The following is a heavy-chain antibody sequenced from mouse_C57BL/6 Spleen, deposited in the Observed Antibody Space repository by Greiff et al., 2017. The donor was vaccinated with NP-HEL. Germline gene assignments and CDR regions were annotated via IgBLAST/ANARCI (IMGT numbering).Heavy chain of an antibody. D-gene: IGHD1-1*01. V-gene: IGHV1-62-2*01. CDR3: ARHEDVYYYGSRDYFDY. Sequence: QVHVKQSGAELAKPGASVKLSCKASGYTFTEYTIHWVKQRSGQGLEWIGWFYPGSGSIKYNEKFKDKATLTADKSSSTVYMELSRLTSEDAAVDFCARHEDVYYYGSRDYFDYWGQGTTLTVSS. CDR1: GYTFTEYT. J-gene: IGHJ2*01. CDR2: FYPGSGSI.